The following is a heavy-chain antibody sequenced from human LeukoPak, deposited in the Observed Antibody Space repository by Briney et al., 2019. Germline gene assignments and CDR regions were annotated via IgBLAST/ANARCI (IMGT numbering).Heavy chain of an antibody. Sequence: ASVKVSCKASGYTFTGYYMHWVRQAPAQGLEWMGRINPNSGGTNYAQKFQGRVTMTRDTSIRTAYIELSRLRSDDTAVYYCARVRGYSYGYWFDPWGQGTLVTVSS. D-gene: IGHD5-18*01. J-gene: IGHJ5*02. CDR1: GYTFTGYY. CDR3: ARVRGYSYGYWFDP. CDR2: INPNSGGT. V-gene: IGHV1-2*02.